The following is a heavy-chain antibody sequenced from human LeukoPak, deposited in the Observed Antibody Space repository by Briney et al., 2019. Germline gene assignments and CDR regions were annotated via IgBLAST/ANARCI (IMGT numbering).Heavy chain of an antibody. CDR1: GGSIGSYY. D-gene: IGHD1-26*01. CDR2: IYTTGST. V-gene: IGHV4-4*07. Sequence: SETLSLTCTVSGGSIGSYYWSWIRQPAGKGLEWIGRIYTTGSTNYEPSLKSRVTMSVDTSKNQFSLNLSSVTAADTAVYYCARELGGSFSQHWGQGILVTVSS. J-gene: IGHJ4*02. CDR3: ARELGGSFSQH.